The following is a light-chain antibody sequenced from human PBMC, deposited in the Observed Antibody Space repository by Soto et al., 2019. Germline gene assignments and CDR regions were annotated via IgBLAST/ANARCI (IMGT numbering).Light chain of an antibody. CDR3: QKYNSAPLT. V-gene: IGKV1-27*01. Sequence: DIQMTQSPSSLSASVGDRVTITCRASQGILNYLAWYQQKPGKVPKLLMYVASTLQSGVPSRFSGSASGTDFTLTISSMQPEDVATYYCQKYNSAPLTFGGGTKGEIK. J-gene: IGKJ4*01. CDR1: QGILNY. CDR2: VAS.